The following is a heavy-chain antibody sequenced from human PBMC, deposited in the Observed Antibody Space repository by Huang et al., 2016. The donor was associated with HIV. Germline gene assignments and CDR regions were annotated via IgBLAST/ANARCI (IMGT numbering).Heavy chain of an antibody. D-gene: IGHD3-10*01. CDR3: ARTGSYYYGSGIYHFGDY. Sequence: QVQLVESGGGVVQPGRSLRLSCAASGFAFSSFAMHWIRQGPGKCIQWLAVISTDGTIKNYADSVRGRFTISRDNSKGTVYLQMNSLRPEDTAVYSCARTGSYYYGSGIYHFGDYWGQGTLVTVSS. CDR2: ISTDGTIK. V-gene: IGHV3-30*01. CDR1: GFAFSSFA. J-gene: IGHJ4*02.